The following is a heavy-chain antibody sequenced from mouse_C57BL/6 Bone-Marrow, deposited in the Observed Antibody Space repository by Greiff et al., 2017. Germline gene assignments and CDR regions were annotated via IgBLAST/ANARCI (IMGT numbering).Heavy chain of an antibody. CDR2: IYPRSSNT. Sequence: VKLQESGAELARPGASVKLSCKASGYTFTSYGISWVKQRTGQGLEWIGEIYPRSSNTYYNEKFKGKATLTADKSASTAYMELRSLTSEDSAVYIEGRRYGNFYAMDYWGQGTSVTVSS. J-gene: IGHJ4*01. D-gene: IGHD2-10*02. V-gene: IGHV1-81*01. CDR1: GYTFTSYG. CDR3: GRRYGNFYAMDY.